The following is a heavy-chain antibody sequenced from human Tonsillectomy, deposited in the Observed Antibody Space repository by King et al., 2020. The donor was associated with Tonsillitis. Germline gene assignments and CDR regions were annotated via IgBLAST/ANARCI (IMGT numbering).Heavy chain of an antibody. Sequence: VQLVESGGGLVQPGRSLRLSCTTSGFSFGDYAMSWFRQAPGKGLEWVSFIRSKAYGGTTEYAASVNARFSISRDDSKSIAYLQMHSLETEDTAVYYCARAFAPECTSTSCYDIWVDPWGQGTLVTVSS. CDR1: GFSFGDYA. CDR3: ARAFAPECTSTSCYDIWVDP. CDR2: IRSKAYGGTT. V-gene: IGHV3-49*03. J-gene: IGHJ5*02. D-gene: IGHD2-2*01.